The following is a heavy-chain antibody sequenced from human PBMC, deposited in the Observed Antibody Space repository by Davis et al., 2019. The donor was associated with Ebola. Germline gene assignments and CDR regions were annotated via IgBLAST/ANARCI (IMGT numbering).Heavy chain of an antibody. D-gene: IGHD3-10*01. CDR3: ASEGFYGSGSHSGGYYYGMDV. V-gene: IGHV3-11*01. CDR2: ISSSGSTI. J-gene: IGHJ6*02. Sequence: PGGSLRLSCAASGFTFSDYYMSWIRQAPGKGLEWVSYISSSGSTIYYADSVKGRFTISRDNAKNSLYLQMNSLRAEDTAVYYCASEGFYGSGSHSGGYYYGMDVWGQGTTVTVSS. CDR1: GFTFSDYY.